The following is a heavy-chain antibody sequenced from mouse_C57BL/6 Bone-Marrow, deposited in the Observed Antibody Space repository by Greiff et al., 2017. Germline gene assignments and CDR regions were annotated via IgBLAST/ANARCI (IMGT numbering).Heavy chain of an antibody. Sequence: EVQLLESGGGLVQPGGSMKLSCVASGFTFSNYWMNWVRQSPEKGLEWVAQIRLKSDNYATHYAESVKGRFTISRDDSKSSVYLQMNNLRAEDTGIYYCTASSGYVAYWGQGTLVTVSA. CDR2: IRLKSDNYAT. CDR1: GFTFSNYW. D-gene: IGHD3-2*02. J-gene: IGHJ3*01. CDR3: TASSGYVAY. V-gene: IGHV6-3*01.